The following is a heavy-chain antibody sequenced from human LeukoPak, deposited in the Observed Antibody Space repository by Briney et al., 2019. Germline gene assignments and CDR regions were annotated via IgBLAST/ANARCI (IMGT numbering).Heavy chain of an antibody. V-gene: IGHV1-2*02. D-gene: IGHD6-6*01. CDR2: INPNSGGT. CDR3: ARANSSSSAPDY. J-gene: IGHJ4*02. Sequence: ASVKVSCKASGYTFTGYYMHWVRQAPGQGLEWMGWINPNSGGTNYAQKFQGRVTITADKSTSTAYMELSSLRSEDTAVYYCARANSSSSAPDYWGQGTLVTVSS. CDR1: GYTFTGYY.